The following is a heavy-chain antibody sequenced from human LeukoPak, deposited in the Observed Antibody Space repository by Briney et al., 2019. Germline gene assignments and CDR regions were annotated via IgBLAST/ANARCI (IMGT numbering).Heavy chain of an antibody. J-gene: IGHJ6*02. CDR2: ISYDGSNK. CDR1: GFTFSSYA. V-gene: IGHV3-30*04. D-gene: IGHD2-15*01. CDR3: ARDSRLLRYYGMDV. Sequence: GRSLRLSCAASGFTFSSYAMHWVRQAPGKGLEWVAVISYDGSNKYYADSVKCRFTISRDNSKNTLYLQMNSLRAEDTAVYYCARDSRLLRYYGMDVWGQGTTVTVSS.